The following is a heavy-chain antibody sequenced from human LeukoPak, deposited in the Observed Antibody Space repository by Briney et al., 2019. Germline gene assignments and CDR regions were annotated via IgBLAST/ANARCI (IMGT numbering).Heavy chain of an antibody. Sequence: PGGSLRLSCAASGFTFSSYAMTWVRQAPGKGLEWVGRIKRKTDGGTTDYAAPVKGRFTISRDDSKNTLYLQMNGLKTEDTAVYYCTTGGYCSAGSCYSVGYWGQGTLVTVSS. CDR3: TTGGYCSAGSCYSVGY. CDR2: IKRKTDGGTT. V-gene: IGHV3-15*01. CDR1: GFTFSSYA. J-gene: IGHJ4*02. D-gene: IGHD2-15*01.